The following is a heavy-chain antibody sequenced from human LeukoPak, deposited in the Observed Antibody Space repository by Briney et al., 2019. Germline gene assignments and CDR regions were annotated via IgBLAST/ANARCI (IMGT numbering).Heavy chain of an antibody. CDR3: ARDDYGDGYYYYGMDV. CDR1: GGTFSSYA. CDR2: IIPIFGTA. J-gene: IGHJ6*02. Sequence: ASVKVSCEASGGTFSSYAISWVRQAPGQGLEWMGGIIPIFGTANYAQKFQGRVTITADESTSTAYMELSSLRSEDTAVYYCARDDYGDGYYYYGMDVWGQGTTVTVSS. V-gene: IGHV1-69*13. D-gene: IGHD4-17*01.